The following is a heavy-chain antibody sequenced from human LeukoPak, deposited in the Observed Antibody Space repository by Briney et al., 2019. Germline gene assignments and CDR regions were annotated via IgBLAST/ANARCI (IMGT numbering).Heavy chain of an antibody. CDR1: GGSFSGYY. J-gene: IGHJ4*02. CDR2: INHSGST. D-gene: IGHD5-18*01. V-gene: IGHV4-34*01. CDR3: ARDRIQLWYTGPKFDY. Sequence: SETLSLTCAVYGGSFSGYYWSWIRQPPGKGLVWIGEINHSGSTNYNPSLKSRVTISVDTSKNQFSLKLSSVTAADTAVYYCARDRIQLWYTGPKFDYWGQGTLVTVSS.